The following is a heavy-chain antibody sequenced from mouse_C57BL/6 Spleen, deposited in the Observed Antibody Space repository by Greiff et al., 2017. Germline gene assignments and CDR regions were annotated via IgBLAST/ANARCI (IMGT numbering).Heavy chain of an antibody. CDR3: ARDYGSRRDYWYFDV. Sequence: VQLQQSGAELVKPGASVKLSCTASGFNIKDYYMHWVKQRTEQGLEWIGRIDPADGETKYAPKFQGKATITADTSSNTACLELSSLTAEDTAVYYCARDYGSRRDYWYFDVWGTGTTVTVSS. CDR2: IDPADGET. D-gene: IGHD1-1*01. V-gene: IGHV14-2*01. CDR1: GFNIKDYY. J-gene: IGHJ1*03.